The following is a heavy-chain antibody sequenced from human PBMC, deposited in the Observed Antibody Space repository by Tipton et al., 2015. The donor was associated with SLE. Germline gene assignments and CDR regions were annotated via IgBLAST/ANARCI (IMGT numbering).Heavy chain of an antibody. J-gene: IGHJ1*01. Sequence: TLSLTCTVSGGSISSYYWSWIRQPPGKGLEWIGYIYYSGSTKYNPSLKSRVTISVDTSKNQFSLKLSSVTAADTAVYYCARTPPLRREWEGYFQHWGQGTLVTVSS. V-gene: IGHV4-59*01. CDR3: ARTPPLRREWEGYFQH. CDR2: IYYSGST. D-gene: IGHD1-26*01. CDR1: GGSISSYY.